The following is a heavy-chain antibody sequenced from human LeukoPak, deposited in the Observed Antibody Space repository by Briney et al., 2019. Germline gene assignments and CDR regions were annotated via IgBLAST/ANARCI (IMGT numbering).Heavy chain of an antibody. Sequence: PSETLSLTCTVSGGSISSSSYYWGWIRQPPGKGLEWIGSIYYSGSTYYNPSLKSRVTISVDTSKNQFSLKLSSVTAADTAVYYCARVFVGYDFWSGRGYYYYYYMDVWGKGTTVTVSS. J-gene: IGHJ6*03. V-gene: IGHV4-39*07. D-gene: IGHD3-3*01. CDR1: GGSISSSSYY. CDR2: IYYSGST. CDR3: ARVFVGYDFWSGRGYYYYYYMDV.